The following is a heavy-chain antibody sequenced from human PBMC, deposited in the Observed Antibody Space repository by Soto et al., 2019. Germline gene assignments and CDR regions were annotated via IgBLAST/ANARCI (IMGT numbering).Heavy chain of an antibody. J-gene: IGHJ4*02. D-gene: IGHD2-15*01. CDR3: DAKPSGGLPFDY. V-gene: IGHV4-4*02. Sequence: QVQLQESGPGLVKPSGTLSLTCAVSGGSISSDYWWSWVRQPPGKGLEWIGEISQSGTTNYNPSLMRRVSMSLDNSKRQFSVKVTSVTAADTAVYYCDAKPSGGLPFDYWGQGILVTVSS. CDR1: GGSISSDYW. CDR2: ISQSGTT.